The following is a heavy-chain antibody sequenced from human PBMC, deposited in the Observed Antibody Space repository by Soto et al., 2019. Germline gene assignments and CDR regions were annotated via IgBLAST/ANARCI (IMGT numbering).Heavy chain of an antibody. V-gene: IGHV1-18*01. J-gene: IGHJ6*02. CDR2: ISAYNGNT. D-gene: IGHD6-19*01. CDR3: ATQYSSGWYYYYGMDV. Sequence: ASVKVSCKASGYTFITYDISWVRQAPGQGLEWMGWISAYNGNTNYAQKLQGRVTMTTDTSTSTAYMELRSLRSDDTAVYYCATQYSSGWYYYYGMDVWGQGTTVTVSS. CDR1: GYTFITYD.